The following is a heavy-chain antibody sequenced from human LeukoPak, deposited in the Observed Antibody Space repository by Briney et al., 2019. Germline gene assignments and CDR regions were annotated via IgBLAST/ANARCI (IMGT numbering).Heavy chain of an antibody. CDR3: ARGRDMVRGVIIGSY. J-gene: IGHJ4*02. V-gene: IGHV1-46*01. Sequence: ASVKVSCKASGYTFTGYYMHWVRQAPGQGLEWMGIINPSGGSTSYAQKFQGRVTMTRDTSTSTVYMELSSLRSEDTAVYYCARGRDMVRGVIIGSYWGQGTLVTVSS. D-gene: IGHD3-10*01. CDR1: GYTFTGYY. CDR2: INPSGGST.